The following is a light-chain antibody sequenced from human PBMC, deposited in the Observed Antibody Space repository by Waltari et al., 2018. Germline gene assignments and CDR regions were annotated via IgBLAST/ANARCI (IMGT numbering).Light chain of an antibody. Sequence: QSVLTQPPSVSGAPGQRVTLSPTGISSNLGAGHHVHWYQQLPGTAPKVLIYGITNRPSGVPDRFSGSKSGTSASLAITGLQPEDEADYYCQSYDKSLSGFVFGTGTKVTVL. CDR1: SSNLGAGHH. CDR2: GIT. J-gene: IGLJ1*01. V-gene: IGLV1-40*01. CDR3: QSYDKSLSGFV.